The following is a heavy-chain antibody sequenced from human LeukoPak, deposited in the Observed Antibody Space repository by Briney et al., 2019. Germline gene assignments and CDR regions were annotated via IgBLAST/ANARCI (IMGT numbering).Heavy chain of an antibody. CDR1: GGSISSSSYY. CDR3: ARTLTYYYDSSGRPDAYDI. Sequence: KTSETLSLTCTVSGGSISSSSYYWGWIRQPPGKGLEWIGSIYYSGSTYYNPSLKSRVTISVDTSKNQFSLRLSSVTAADTAVYYCARTLTYYYDSSGRPDAYDIWGQGTMVTVSS. D-gene: IGHD3-22*01. V-gene: IGHV4-39*01. J-gene: IGHJ3*02. CDR2: IYYSGST.